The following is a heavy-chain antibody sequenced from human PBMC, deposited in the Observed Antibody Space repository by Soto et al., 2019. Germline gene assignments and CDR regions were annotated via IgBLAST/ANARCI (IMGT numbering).Heavy chain of an antibody. J-gene: IGHJ4*02. CDR2: VDPTDSHS. D-gene: IGHD6-6*01. CDR1: GYSFTNYW. CDR3: ARHEYSSSSWNFDI. V-gene: IGHV5-10-1*01. Sequence: GESLKISCKGSGYSFTNYWISWVRQMPGKGLEWMGRVDPTDSHSYYSPSFQGHVTISADKSISTAYLQWGSLKASDTAMYYCARHEYSSSSWNFDIWGQGMVVTVSS.